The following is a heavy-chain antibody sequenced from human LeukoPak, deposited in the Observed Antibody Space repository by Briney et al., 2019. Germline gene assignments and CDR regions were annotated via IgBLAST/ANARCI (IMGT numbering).Heavy chain of an antibody. CDR2: IDPNNGGT. V-gene: IGHV1-2*02. D-gene: IGHD1/OR15-1a*01. J-gene: IGHJ6*03. CDR1: GYTFTRYY. CDR3: ARDPKNTYYMDV. Sequence: ASVKVSCTASGYTFTRYYIHWVRQAPGQGLEWMGWIDPNNGGTEFAQKFQGQVTMTRDTSISTAYMELSRLRSDDTAVYYCARDPKNTYYMDVWGKGTTVTVSS.